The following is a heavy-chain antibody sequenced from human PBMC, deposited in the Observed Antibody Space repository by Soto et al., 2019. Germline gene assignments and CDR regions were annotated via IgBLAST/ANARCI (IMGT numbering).Heavy chain of an antibody. CDR1: GFSLSTSGVS. Sequence: QITLKESGPTLVKPTQTLTLTCTFSGFSLSTSGVSVGWVRQPPGKALEWLALIFWDDDTRYSPSLRNRLTIAKDTPTNEVVLTMINMDPVDTATYFCAHRLGEFGSRLAFDYWGQGTLVTVSS. CDR2: IFWDDDT. V-gene: IGHV2-5*02. CDR3: AHRLGEFGSRLAFDY. J-gene: IGHJ4*02. D-gene: IGHD3-10*01.